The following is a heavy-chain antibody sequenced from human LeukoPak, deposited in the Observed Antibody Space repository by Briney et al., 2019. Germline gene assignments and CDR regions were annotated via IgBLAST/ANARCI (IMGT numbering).Heavy chain of an antibody. V-gene: IGHV3-48*01. Sequence: PGGSLRLSCAASGFSFSTYSMNWVRQAPGKGLEWVSYISSSGSVTYYADSVKGRFIISRDNAKNSLYLQMNSLRAEDTAVYFCARDPDFWGQGTLVTVSS. CDR3: ARDPDF. CDR2: ISSSGSVT. CDR1: GFSFSTYS. J-gene: IGHJ4*02.